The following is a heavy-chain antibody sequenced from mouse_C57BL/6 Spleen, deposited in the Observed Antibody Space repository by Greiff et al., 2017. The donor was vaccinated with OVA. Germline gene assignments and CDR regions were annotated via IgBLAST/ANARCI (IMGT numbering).Heavy chain of an antibody. CDR3: ARKPNDGEGMDY. V-gene: IGHV1-69*01. CDR1: GYTFTGYW. CDR2: IDPAAGCT. D-gene: IGHD3-3*01. Sequence: QVQLQQPGAELVMPGASVKLSCKASGYTFTGYWMHWVKQRPGHGLEWIGEIDPAAGCTNYNQKVKGKSTLTADKSSNTAYMQLSSLTSEDSAVYYCARKPNDGEGMDYWGQGTTLTVSS. J-gene: IGHJ2*01.